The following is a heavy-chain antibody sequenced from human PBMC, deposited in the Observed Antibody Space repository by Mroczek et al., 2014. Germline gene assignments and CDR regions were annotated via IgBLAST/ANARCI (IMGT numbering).Heavy chain of an antibody. J-gene: IGHJ4*02. CDR3: ARDLERQGVVVATDY. CDR1: GYTFTGYY. V-gene: IGHV1-2*02. CDR2: INPNSGGT. Sequence: QVQLVQSGAEVKKPGASVKVSCKASGYTFTGYYMHWVRQAPGQGLEWMGWINPNSGGTNYAQKFQGRVTMTRDTSISTAYMELSRLRSDDTAVYYCARDLERQGVVVATDYWGQGTLVTVSS. D-gene: IGHD2-15*01.